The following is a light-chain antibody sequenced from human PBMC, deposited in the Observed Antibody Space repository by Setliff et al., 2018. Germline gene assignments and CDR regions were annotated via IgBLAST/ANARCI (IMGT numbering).Light chain of an antibody. CDR1: RDVGSYDL. V-gene: IGLV2-14*03. Sequence: RDVGSYDLVSWYQQHPGKAPKLIIYAVSDRPSGVSHRFSGSKSGNTAYLTISGLRTEDEADYYCNAYSADTTYVFGSGTKVTVL. CDR3: NAYSADTTYV. CDR2: AVS. J-gene: IGLJ1*01.